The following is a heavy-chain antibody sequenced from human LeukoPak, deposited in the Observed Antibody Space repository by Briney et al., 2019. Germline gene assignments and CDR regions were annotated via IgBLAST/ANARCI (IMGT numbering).Heavy chain of an antibody. J-gene: IGHJ4*02. D-gene: IGHD2-2*01. CDR2: IYYSGST. CDR3: ATSGYSSSWLGVFDY. CDR1: SVSINSGGFY. V-gene: IGHV4-31*03. Sequence: SQTLSLTCTVSSVSINSGGFYWNWIRQHPGKGLEWIGYIYYSGSTSYNPSLKSRVTISVDTSKNQFSLKLSSVNAADTAVYYCATSGYSSSWLGVFDYWGQGTVVTVST.